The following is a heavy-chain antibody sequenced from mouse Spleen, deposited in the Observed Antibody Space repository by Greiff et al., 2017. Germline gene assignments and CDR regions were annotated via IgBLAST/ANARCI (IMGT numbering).Heavy chain of an antibody. V-gene: IGHV1-55*01. J-gene: IGHJ2*01. CDR1: GYTFTSYW. CDR3: ARRLYGNYGGDY. CDR2: IYPGSGST. Sequence: QVQLQQPGAELVKPGASVKMSCKASGYTFTSYWITWVKQRPGQGLEWIGDIYPGSGSTNYNEKFKSKATLTVDTSSSTAYMQLSSLTSEDSAVYYCARRLYGNYGGDYWGQGTTLTVSS. D-gene: IGHD2-10*02.